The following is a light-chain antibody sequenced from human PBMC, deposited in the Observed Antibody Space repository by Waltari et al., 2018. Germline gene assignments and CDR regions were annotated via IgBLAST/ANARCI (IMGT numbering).Light chain of an antibody. J-gene: IGLJ3*02. V-gene: IGLV2-11*01. Sequence: QSALAQPPSVSGSPGESVTISCTGTSRDVGNYLYVSWYQQHPGKAPKRMTFDITKRPAGVPDRFSASKSGNTAFLTISGLQAEDEAEYYCCSYAGSYTLVFGGGTKLTVL. CDR1: SRDVGNYLY. CDR2: DIT. CDR3: CSYAGSYTLV.